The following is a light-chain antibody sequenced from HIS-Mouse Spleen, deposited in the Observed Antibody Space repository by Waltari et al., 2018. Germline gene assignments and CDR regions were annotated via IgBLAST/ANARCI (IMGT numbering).Light chain of an antibody. Sequence: SYELPQPPAVSVTPGQTARITCSGDALPNQYAYWYQQKSGQAPVLVIYKDSERPSGIPERFSGSSSGTTVTLTISGVQAEDEADYYCQSADSSGTWVFGGGTKLTVL. CDR3: QSADSSGTWV. V-gene: IGLV3-25*03. J-gene: IGLJ3*02. CDR2: KDS. CDR1: ALPNQY.